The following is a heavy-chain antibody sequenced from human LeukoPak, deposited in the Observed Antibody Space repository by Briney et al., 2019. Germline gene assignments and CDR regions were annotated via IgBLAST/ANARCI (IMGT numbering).Heavy chain of an antibody. CDR3: AGTYYYDSSGYYPAFDY. CDR1: GYSFTDYA. V-gene: IGHV1-3*01. J-gene: IGHJ4*02. CDR2: INAANGST. D-gene: IGHD3-22*01. Sequence: ASVKVSCKASGYSFTDYAMHWVPQAPGQRLEWMGWINAANGSTKYSQKFQGRVTITRDTSASRAYMELSSLRSEDTAVYYCAGTYYYDSSGYYPAFDYWGQGTLVTVSS.